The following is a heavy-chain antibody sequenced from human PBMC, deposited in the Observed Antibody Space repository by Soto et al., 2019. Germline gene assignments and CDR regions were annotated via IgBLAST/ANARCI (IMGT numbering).Heavy chain of an antibody. CDR1: GFTFSSYG. J-gene: IGHJ4*02. D-gene: IGHD2-15*01. CDR2: IWYDGSNK. V-gene: IGHV3-33*01. Sequence: QVQLVESGGGVVQPGRSLRLSCEASGFTFSSYGMHWVRQAPGKGLEWVAVIWYDGSNKYYADYVKGRFTISRDNSNNTLYLQMNSLRAEDTAVYYCARDRGNPVYCCGGSCSYSFDYWGQGTLVTVSS. CDR3: ARDRGNPVYCCGGSCSYSFDY.